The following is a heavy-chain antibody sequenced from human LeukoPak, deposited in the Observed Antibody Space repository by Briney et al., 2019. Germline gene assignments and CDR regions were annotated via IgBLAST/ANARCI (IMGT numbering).Heavy chain of an antibody. Sequence: ASVKVSCKASGYTFTSYDINWVRQAPGQGLEWMGGIIPIFGTANYAQKFQGRVTITADESTSTAYMELSSLRSEDTAVYYCAREITMVRGPQFGPWGQGTLVTVSS. CDR1: GYTFTSYD. J-gene: IGHJ5*02. CDR2: IIPIFGTA. D-gene: IGHD3-10*01. CDR3: AREITMVRGPQFGP. V-gene: IGHV1-69*13.